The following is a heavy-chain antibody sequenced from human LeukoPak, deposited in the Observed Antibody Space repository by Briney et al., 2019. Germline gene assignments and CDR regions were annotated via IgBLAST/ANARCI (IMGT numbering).Heavy chain of an antibody. CDR3: ARVSPLDSSSWPRI. J-gene: IGHJ3*02. D-gene: IGHD6-13*01. Sequence: PGGSLRLSCAASGFTFNNYDMNWVRQAPGKGLEWVSYISSSSSIIYYADSVKGRFTISRDTAKNSLYLQMNSLRAEDTAVYYCARVSPLDSSSWPRIWGQGTMVTVSS. CDR1: GFTFNNYD. CDR2: ISSSSSII. V-gene: IGHV3-48*01.